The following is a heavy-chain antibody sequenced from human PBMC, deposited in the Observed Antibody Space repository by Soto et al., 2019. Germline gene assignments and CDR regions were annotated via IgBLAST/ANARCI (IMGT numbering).Heavy chain of an antibody. V-gene: IGHV3-7*05. CDR3: VGGYGWLPDY. D-gene: IGHD6-19*01. CDR2: IEQNGGEG. J-gene: IGHJ4*02. CDR1: EYTFSSLW. Sequence: DVQLVESGGGLVQPGGSLRLSCAASEYTFSSLWMNWVRQAPGKGLEWVAIIEQNGGEGHYLDSVKGRFTISRDNAKNSVYLQMNSLRADDTALYYCVGGYGWLPDYWGQGTLVIVSS.